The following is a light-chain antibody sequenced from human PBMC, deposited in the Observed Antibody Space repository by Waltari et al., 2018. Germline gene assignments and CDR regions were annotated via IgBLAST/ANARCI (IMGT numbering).Light chain of an antibody. CDR1: TRPIGSYDL. J-gene: IGLJ3*02. V-gene: IGLV2-23*02. CDR2: EVS. CDR3: CSYGGTTNWM. Sequence: QSGLTQPPSVSGSPGQSITLSSTGTTRPIGSYDLVSWYLLLPGKAPKLLISEVSQRPSGVSTRFSGSKSGNTASLTISGLQAEDEADYYCCSYGGTTNWMFGGGTRLTV.